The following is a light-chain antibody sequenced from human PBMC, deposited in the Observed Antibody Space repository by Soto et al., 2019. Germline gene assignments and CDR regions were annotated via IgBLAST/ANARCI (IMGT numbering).Light chain of an antibody. CDR1: QSVSSN. CDR3: QQYNNWPWT. Sequence: EIVMTQSPATLSVSPGERATLSCRASQSVSSNLAWYQQKPGQAPRLLIYGASTRATGVSARFSGSGSGTEFTLTISSLQSEDFADYYCQQYNNWPWTFGQGTKVEIK. CDR2: GAS. V-gene: IGKV3-15*01. J-gene: IGKJ1*01.